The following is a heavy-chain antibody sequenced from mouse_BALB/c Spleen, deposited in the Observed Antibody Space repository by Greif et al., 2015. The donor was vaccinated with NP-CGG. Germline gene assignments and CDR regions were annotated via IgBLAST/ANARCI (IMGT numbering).Heavy chain of an antibody. CDR2: INPSNGRT. V-gene: IGHV1S81*02. J-gene: IGHJ1*01. Sequence: VQLQQSGAELVKPGASVKLSCKASGYTFTTYWMHWVKQRPGQGLEWIGEINPSNGRTNYNENFKSKATLTVDKSSSTAYMQLSSLTSEDSAVYYCARGGYYDWYFDVWGAGTTVTVSS. D-gene: IGHD2-3*01. CDR3: ARGGYYDWYFDV. CDR1: GYTFTTYW.